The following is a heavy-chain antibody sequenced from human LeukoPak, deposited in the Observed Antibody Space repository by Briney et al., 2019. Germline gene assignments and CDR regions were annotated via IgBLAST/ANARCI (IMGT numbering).Heavy chain of an antibody. CDR3: ARVWKSYFDY. V-gene: IGHV3-30*04. Sequence: GGSLRLSCAASGFTFSSYAMHWVRQAPGKGLEWVAVISYDGSNKYYADSVKGRFTISRDNSKNTLYLQMNSLRAEDTAVYYCARVWKSYFDYWRQGTLVTVSS. J-gene: IGHJ4*02. CDR1: GFTFSSYA. CDR2: ISYDGSNK. D-gene: IGHD1-1*01.